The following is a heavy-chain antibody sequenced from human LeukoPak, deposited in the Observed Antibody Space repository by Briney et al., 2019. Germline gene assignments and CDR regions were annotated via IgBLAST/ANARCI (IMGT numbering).Heavy chain of an antibody. D-gene: IGHD3-3*01. CDR2: INHSGST. Sequence: PSETLSLTCAVYGGSFSGYYWSWIRQPPGKGLEWIGEINHSGSTNYNPSLKSRVTISVDTSKNQFSLKLSSVTAADTAVYYCAKVASYDFWSGFYFDYWGQGTLVTVSS. J-gene: IGHJ4*02. CDR3: AKVASYDFWSGFYFDY. V-gene: IGHV4-34*01. CDR1: GGSFSGYY.